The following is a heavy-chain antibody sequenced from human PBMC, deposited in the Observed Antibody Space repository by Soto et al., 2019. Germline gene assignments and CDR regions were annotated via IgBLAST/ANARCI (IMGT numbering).Heavy chain of an antibody. D-gene: IGHD4-17*01. CDR1: GGSISSYY. Sequence: SETLSLTCTVSGGSISSYYWSWIRQPPGKGLEWIGYIYYSGSTNYNPSLKSRVTISVDTSKNQFSLKLSSVTAADTAVYYCARQSFSGSTVTTLDYWGQGTLVTVSS. CDR2: IYYSGST. J-gene: IGHJ4*02. CDR3: ARQSFSGSTVTTLDY. V-gene: IGHV4-59*08.